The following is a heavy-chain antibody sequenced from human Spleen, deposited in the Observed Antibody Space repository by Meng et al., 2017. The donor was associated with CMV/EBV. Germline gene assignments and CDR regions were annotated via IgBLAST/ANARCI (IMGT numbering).Heavy chain of an antibody. J-gene: IGHJ6*02. CDR2: IYSGGST. V-gene: IGHV3-23*03. D-gene: IGHD3-3*01. CDR1: GFTFSSYA. Sequence: GGSLRLSCAASGFTFSSYAMSWVRQAPGKGLEWVSVIYSGGSTYYADSVKGRFTISRDNSKNTLYLQMNSLRAEDTAVYYCAKDLKEEWLSYAMDVWGQGTTVTVSS. CDR3: AKDLKEEWLSYAMDV.